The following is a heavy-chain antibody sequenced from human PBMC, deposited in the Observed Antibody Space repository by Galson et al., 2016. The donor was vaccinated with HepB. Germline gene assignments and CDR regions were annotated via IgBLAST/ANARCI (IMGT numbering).Heavy chain of an antibody. J-gene: IGHJ4*02. CDR3: ARELDRSFYFVY. V-gene: IGHV1-46*02. Sequence: SVKVSCKASGYTFNTYNMHWVRQAPGQGLEWMGIIKPSGGNTIYAQKFQDRITMTRDTSTSTVYMELISLRSEDTAVYYCARELDRSFYFVYWGQGTLLTVSS. D-gene: IGHD6-6*01. CDR1: GYTFNTYN. CDR2: IKPSGGNT.